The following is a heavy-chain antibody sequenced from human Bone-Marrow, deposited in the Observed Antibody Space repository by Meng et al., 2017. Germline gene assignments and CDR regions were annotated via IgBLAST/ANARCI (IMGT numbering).Heavy chain of an antibody. CDR2: IKQDGSET. D-gene: IGHD1-26*01. J-gene: IGHJ4*02. Sequence: GESLKISCAASGFTFSSYWMSWVRQAPGKGLEWVANIKQDGSETYYVDSVEGRFTISRDNAKNSLYLQMNSLKAEDTAVYYCTKRRWGDYWGQGTLVTVSS. V-gene: IGHV3-7*01. CDR3: TKRRWGDY. CDR1: GFTFSSYW.